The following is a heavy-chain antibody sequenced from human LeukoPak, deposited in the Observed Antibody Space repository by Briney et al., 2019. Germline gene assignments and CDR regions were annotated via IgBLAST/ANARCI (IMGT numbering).Heavy chain of an antibody. CDR2: ISGSGGST. J-gene: IGHJ4*02. D-gene: IGHD3-22*01. CDR3: AKDCVYYYDSSGPYYFDY. CDR1: GFTFSSYG. V-gene: IGHV3-23*01. Sequence: GGSLRLSCAASGFTFSSYGMHWVRQAPCQGLEWVSAISGSGGSTYYADSVKGRFTISRDNSKNTLYLQMNSLRAEDTAVYYCAKDCVYYYDSSGPYYFDYWGQGTLVTVSS.